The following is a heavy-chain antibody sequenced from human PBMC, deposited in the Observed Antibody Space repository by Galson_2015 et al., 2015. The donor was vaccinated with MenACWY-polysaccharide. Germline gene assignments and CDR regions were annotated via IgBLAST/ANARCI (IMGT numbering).Heavy chain of an antibody. CDR1: ELTFNTYA. D-gene: IGHD6-13*01. Sequence: SLRLSCAVSELTFNTYAMTWVRQAPGKGLEWIATIRGSGFNIHHADSVKGRFTISRDNSKNTVFLLMNNLKAADTAVYYCAKNPSQAAESAPYYYGLDVWGLWTTVTVSS. J-gene: IGHJ6*02. V-gene: IGHV3-23*01. CDR2: IRGSGFNI. CDR3: AKNPSQAAESAPYYYGLDV.